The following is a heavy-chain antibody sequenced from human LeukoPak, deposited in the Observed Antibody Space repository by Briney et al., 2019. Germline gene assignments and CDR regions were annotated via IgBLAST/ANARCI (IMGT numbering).Heavy chain of an antibody. J-gene: IGHJ3*02. CDR3: ARVGGSNAFDI. Sequence: PGRSLRLSCAASGFTFSSYGMHWVRQAPGKGLGWVAVISYDGSNKYYADSVKGRFTISRDNAKNTLSLQMNSLRAEDTAVYYCARVGGSNAFDIWGQGTMVIVSS. CDR1: GFTFSSYG. D-gene: IGHD1-26*01. V-gene: IGHV3-30*03. CDR2: ISYDGSNK.